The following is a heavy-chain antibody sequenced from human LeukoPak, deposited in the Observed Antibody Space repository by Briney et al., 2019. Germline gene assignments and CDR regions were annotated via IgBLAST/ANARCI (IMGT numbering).Heavy chain of an antibody. CDR1: GFNFDIYW. V-gene: IGHV3-21*01. J-gene: IGHJ3*02. CDR3: AGGDYVSDAFDI. Sequence: PGGSLRLSCVESGFNFDIYWMFWVRQAPGKGLEWVSSISSSSSYIYYADSVKGRFTISRDNAKNSLYLQMNSLRAEDTAVYYCAGGDYVSDAFDIWGQGAMVTVSS. CDR2: ISSSSSYI. D-gene: IGHD3-16*01.